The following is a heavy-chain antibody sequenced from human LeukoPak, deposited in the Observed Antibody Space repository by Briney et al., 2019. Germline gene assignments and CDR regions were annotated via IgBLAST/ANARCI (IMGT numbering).Heavy chain of an antibody. CDR1: GYTLTELS. CDR2: FDPEDGET. D-gene: IGHD1-26*01. Sequence: ASVKVSCKVSGYTLTELSMHWVRQAPGKGLEWMGGFDPEDGETIYAQKFQGRVTITADESTSTAYMELSSLRSEDTAVYYCARKGSSGSYSLMVYWGQGTLVTVSS. V-gene: IGHV1-24*01. CDR3: ARKGSSGSYSLMVY. J-gene: IGHJ4*02.